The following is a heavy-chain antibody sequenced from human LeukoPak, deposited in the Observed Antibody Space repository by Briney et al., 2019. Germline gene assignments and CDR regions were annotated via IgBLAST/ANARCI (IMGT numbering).Heavy chain of an antibody. CDR1: GYKFKTYG. D-gene: IGHD2-2*01. J-gene: IGHJ4*02. CDR2: INAYSGNT. CDR3: VFGECSSTSCYPRRDY. Sequence: GASVKVSCKASGYKFKTYGISWVRQVPGQGLEWMGWINAYSGNTEYEQNVQGRLTMATDTSTTTTYMELRSLRSYDTATYYYVFGECSSTSCYPRRDYWGQGTLVTVSS. V-gene: IGHV1-18*01.